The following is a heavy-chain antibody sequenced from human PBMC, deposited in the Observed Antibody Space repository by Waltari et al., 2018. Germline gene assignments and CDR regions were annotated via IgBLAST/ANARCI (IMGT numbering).Heavy chain of an antibody. CDR2: IIPSFGTA. V-gene: IGHV1-69*08. Sequence: QVQLVQSGAEVKKPGSSVKVSCKASGGTFSSYAISWVRQAPGQGLEWMGRIIPSFGTANYAQKFQGRVTITADKSTSTAYMELSSLRSEDTAVYYCARVVTGLVEDDYWGQGTLVTVSS. J-gene: IGHJ4*02. D-gene: IGHD2-21*02. CDR3: ARVVTGLVEDDY. CDR1: GGTFSSYA.